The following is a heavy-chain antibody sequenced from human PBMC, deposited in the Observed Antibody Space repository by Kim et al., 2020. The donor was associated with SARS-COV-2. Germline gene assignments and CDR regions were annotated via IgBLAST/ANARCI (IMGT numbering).Heavy chain of an antibody. D-gene: IGHD3-22*01. Sequence: SETLSLTCTVSGGSISSGGYYWSWIRQHPGKGLEWIGYIYYSGSTYYNPSLKSRVTISVDTSKNQFSLKLSSVTAADTAVYYCARERGPPVSYYYDSSGYGVFDYWGQGTLVTVSS. CDR1: GGSISSGGYY. V-gene: IGHV4-31*03. CDR3: ARERGPPVSYYYDSSGYGVFDY. J-gene: IGHJ4*02. CDR2: IYYSGST.